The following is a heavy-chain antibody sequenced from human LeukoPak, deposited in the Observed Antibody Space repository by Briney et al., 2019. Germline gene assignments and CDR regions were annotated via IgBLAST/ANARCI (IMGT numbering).Heavy chain of an antibody. Sequence: SQTLSLTCTVSGGSITNLNYYWTWIRQPVGKRLEWIGRIYTSGGTDYNPSLKARATLSVDKSKNQFSLNLASLTAADTALYYCAGRGSNSGTFDIWGPGTFVTVSS. D-gene: IGHD4-23*01. CDR1: GGSITNLNYY. J-gene: IGHJ3*02. CDR2: IYTSGGT. CDR3: AGRGSNSGTFDI. V-gene: IGHV4-61*02.